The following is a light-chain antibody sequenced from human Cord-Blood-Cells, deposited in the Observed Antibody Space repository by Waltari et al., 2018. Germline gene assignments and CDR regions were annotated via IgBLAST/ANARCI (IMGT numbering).Light chain of an antibody. CDR3: QQRSNSIT. CDR1: QSVSIY. Sequence: EIVLTQSPATLSCSSGERDTLSCRAIQSVSIYLPWYQQKPGQAPRLLIYDASNRATGIPAGFSGSGSGTDFTLTISSLEPEDFAVYYCQQRSNSITFGQGTRLEIK. J-gene: IGKJ5*01. CDR2: DAS. V-gene: IGKV3-11*01.